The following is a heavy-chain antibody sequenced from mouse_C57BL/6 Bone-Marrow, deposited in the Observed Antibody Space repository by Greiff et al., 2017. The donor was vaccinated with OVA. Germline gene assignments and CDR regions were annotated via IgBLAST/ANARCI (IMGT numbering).Heavy chain of an antibody. CDR1: GFTFSSYA. J-gene: IGHJ4*01. CDR2: ISSGGDYI. Sequence: EVMLVESGEGLVKPGGSLKLSCAASGFTFSSYAMSWVRQTPEKRLEWVAYISSGGDYIYYADTVKGRFTISRDNARNTLYLQMSSLKSEDTAMYYCTREGYDNCAMDYWGQGTSVTVSS. V-gene: IGHV5-9-1*02. CDR3: TREGYDNCAMDY. D-gene: IGHD2-2*01.